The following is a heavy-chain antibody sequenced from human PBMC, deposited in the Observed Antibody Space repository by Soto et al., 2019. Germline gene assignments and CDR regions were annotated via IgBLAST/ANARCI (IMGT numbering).Heavy chain of an antibody. CDR1: SDTFNFYS. Sequence: QVQLVQSGAEVKRPGSSVKVSCKASSDTFNFYSINWVSQAPGLGLEWMGRVNPILSMSNYAQRFQGRVTMTADKSTSTAYMELSGLRSEDTSIYYCATSYGSGYRAFDFWGQGALVTVSS. V-gene: IGHV1-69*04. D-gene: IGHD3-10*01. CDR2: VNPILSMS. CDR3: ATSYGSGYRAFDF. J-gene: IGHJ4*02.